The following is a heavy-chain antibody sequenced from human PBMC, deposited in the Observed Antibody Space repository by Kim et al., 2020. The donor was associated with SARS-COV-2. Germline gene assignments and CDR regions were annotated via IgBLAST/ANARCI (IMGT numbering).Heavy chain of an antibody. V-gene: IGHV3-23*01. CDR2: ISGSGGST. CDR1: GFTFSSYA. Sequence: GGSLRLSCAASGFTFSSYAMSWVRQAPGKGLEWVSAISGSGGSTYYADSVKGRFTISRDNSKNTLYLQMNSLRAEDTAVYYCAKDSGAYCSSTSCCYYYYMDVGGKGTTVPVSS. D-gene: IGHD2-2*01. CDR3: AKDSGAYCSSTSCCYYYYMDV. J-gene: IGHJ6*03.